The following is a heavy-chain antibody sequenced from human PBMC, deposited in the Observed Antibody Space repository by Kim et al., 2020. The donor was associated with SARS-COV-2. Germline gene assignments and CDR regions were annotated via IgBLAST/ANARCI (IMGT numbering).Heavy chain of an antibody. Sequence: KGRFTISRDNSKNTLYLQMNSLRAEDTAVYYCAKPRDDYGDYDYKYYFDYWGQGTLVTVSS. J-gene: IGHJ4*02. V-gene: IGHV3-30*02. D-gene: IGHD4-17*01. CDR3: AKPRDDYGDYDYKYYFDY.